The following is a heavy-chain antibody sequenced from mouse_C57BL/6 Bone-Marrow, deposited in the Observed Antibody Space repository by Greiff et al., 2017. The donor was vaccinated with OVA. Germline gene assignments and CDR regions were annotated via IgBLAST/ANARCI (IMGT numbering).Heavy chain of an antibody. CDR3: EKRRRYYGRCCAMDY. J-gene: IGHJ4*01. Sequence: QVQLKQPGAELVRPGTSVTLSCKASGYTFTSYWMHWVKQTPGQGLEWIGVIDPSDSSTDYNQKFKGKAILTVDTSSSTAYMQLSSLTSEDSAVYDCEKRRRYYGRCCAMDYWGQGTSVTVSS. CDR2: IDPSDSST. CDR1: GYTFTSYW. V-gene: IGHV1-59*01. D-gene: IGHD1-2*01.